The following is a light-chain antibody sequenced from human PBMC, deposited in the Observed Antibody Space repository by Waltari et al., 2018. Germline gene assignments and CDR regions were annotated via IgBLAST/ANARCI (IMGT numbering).Light chain of an antibody. CDR1: QAINSN. Sequence: DIQMTQSPSSLSASVGDTVTITCRASQAINSNLNWFQQKPGKPPKLLIYAATNLQSGVPSRFSGSGSGTEFTLTISSLQPEDFAAYYCLQHKTYFTFGGGTKVEIK. CDR2: AAT. V-gene: IGKV1-17*01. J-gene: IGKJ4*01. CDR3: LQHKTYFT.